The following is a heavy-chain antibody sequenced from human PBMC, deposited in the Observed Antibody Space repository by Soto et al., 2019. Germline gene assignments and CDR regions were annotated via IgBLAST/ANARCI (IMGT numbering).Heavy chain of an antibody. V-gene: IGHV3-23*01. CDR2: ISGSGGST. D-gene: IGHD6-13*01. CDR1: GFTFSSYA. CDR3: AKGNGQKLAQPLSYFDY. J-gene: IGHJ4*02. Sequence: GGSLRLSCAASGFTFSSYAMSWVRQAPGKGLEWVSAISGSGGSTYYADSVKGRFTISRDNSKNTLYLQMNSLRAEDTAVYYCAKGNGQKLAQPLSYFDYWAREPWSPSPQ.